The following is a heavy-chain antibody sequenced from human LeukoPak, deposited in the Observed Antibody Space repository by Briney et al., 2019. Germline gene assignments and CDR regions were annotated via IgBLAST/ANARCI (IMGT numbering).Heavy chain of an antibody. Sequence: SETLSLTCTVSGGSISSYYWSWIRQPPGKGLEWIGYIYYSGSTNYNPSLKSRVTISVDTSKNQFSLKLSSVTAADTAVYFCAREGFSGCYYDYWGQGTLVTVSS. CDR1: GGSISSYY. V-gene: IGHV4-59*01. J-gene: IGHJ4*02. CDR2: IYYSGST. CDR3: AREGFSGCYYDY. D-gene: IGHD1-26*01.